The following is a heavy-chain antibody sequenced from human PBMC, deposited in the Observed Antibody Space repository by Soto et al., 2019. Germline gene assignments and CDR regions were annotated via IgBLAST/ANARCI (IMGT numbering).Heavy chain of an antibody. D-gene: IGHD2-2*01. CDR2: VSYDGTYK. CDR3: AKTVVVSQGFYYYQYGMDV. V-gene: IGHV3-30*18. CDR1: GFTFSSYG. J-gene: IGHJ6*02. Sequence: QVQLVESGGGVVQPGRSLTLSCAASGFTFSSYGMHWVRQAPGKGLEWVAVVSYDGTYKYYADSVKGRFTISRDNSKNTLFVQMNSLRVEDTAVYYCAKTVVVSQGFYYYQYGMDVWGQGTTVTVSS.